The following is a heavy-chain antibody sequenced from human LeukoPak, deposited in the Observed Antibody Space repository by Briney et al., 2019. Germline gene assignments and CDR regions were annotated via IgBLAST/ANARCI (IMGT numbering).Heavy chain of an antibody. V-gene: IGHV4-34*01. CDR2: INHSGST. CDR3: ARLGYCSGGSCYAPSFDY. D-gene: IGHD2-15*01. Sequence: PSETLSLTCAVYGGSFSGYYWSWIRQPPGKGLEWIGEINHSGSTNYNPSLKSRVTISVDTSKNQFSLKLSSVTAADTAVYYCARLGYCSGGSCYAPSFDYWGQGTLVTVSS. CDR1: GGSFSGYY. J-gene: IGHJ4*02.